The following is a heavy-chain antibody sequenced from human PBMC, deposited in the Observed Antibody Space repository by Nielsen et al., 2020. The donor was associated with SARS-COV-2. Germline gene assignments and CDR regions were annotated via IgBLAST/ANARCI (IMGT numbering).Heavy chain of an antibody. D-gene: IGHD5-24*01. CDR2: INPTNGGT. CDR3: ARGSTLGSLGYIALDV. Sequence: ASVKVSCKASGYTFTNNYMHWVRQAPGQGLEWMGLINPTNGGTTYAQKFQGRLTMTGDTSTSTVYMELSSLTSEDTAVFFCARGSTLGSLGYIALDVWGHGTTVTVSS. CDR1: GYTFTNNY. J-gene: IGHJ6*02. V-gene: IGHV1-46*01.